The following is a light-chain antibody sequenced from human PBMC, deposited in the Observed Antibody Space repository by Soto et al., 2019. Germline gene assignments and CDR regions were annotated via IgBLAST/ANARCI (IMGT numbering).Light chain of an antibody. CDR3: HQYNSYSPWT. Sequence: DIQMTQSPSTLSASVEDRVTITCRASQSISSWLAWYQQKPGKAPKLLIYKASSLESGVPSRFSGSGSGTEITLTISSLQPDDFATYYCHQYNSYSPWTFGQGTKVDI. CDR1: QSISSW. J-gene: IGKJ1*01. CDR2: KAS. V-gene: IGKV1-5*03.